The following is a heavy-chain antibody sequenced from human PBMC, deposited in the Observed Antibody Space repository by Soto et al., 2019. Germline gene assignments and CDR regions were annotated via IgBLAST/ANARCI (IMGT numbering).Heavy chain of an antibody. D-gene: IGHD2-2*01. CDR1: GGTFGSYA. Sequence: QVQLVQSGAEVKKPGSSVKVSCKASGGTFGSYAISWVRQAPGQGLEWMGGIIPIHGTANYAQKFKGRVTIAADESTSTAYIELSSLRSEDTAVYYCARSHGSSTSLEIYYYYYYGMDVWGQGTTVTVSS. J-gene: IGHJ6*02. CDR2: IIPIHGTA. CDR3: ARSHGSSTSLEIYYYYYYGMDV. V-gene: IGHV1-69*01.